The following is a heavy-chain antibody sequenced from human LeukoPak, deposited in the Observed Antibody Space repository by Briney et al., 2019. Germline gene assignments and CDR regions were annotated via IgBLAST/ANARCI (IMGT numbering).Heavy chain of an antibody. CDR1: GGSISSSSYY. D-gene: IGHD4-17*01. Sequence: PSETLSLTCTVSGGSISSSSYYWGWIRQPPGKGLEWIGSIYYSGSTYYNPSLKSRVTISVDTSKNQFSLKLSSVTAADTAVYYCARLPGDYDYYYYMDVWGKGTTVTISS. J-gene: IGHJ6*03. CDR3: ARLPGDYDYYYYMDV. V-gene: IGHV4-39*01. CDR2: IYYSGST.